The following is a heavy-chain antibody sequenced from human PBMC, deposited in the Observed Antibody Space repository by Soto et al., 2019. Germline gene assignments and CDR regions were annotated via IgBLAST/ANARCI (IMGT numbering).Heavy chain of an antibody. D-gene: IGHD4-17*01. V-gene: IGHV4-38-2*01. Sequence: PSAPLSLTCAVSGYSVSDGYDLGWIRQPPGKGLEWIGSINRSEKTYYNPSLKSRLTISVDTSKNQISLTLSSVTAADTAIYYCARSGDDYGSYVDYWGQGTLVTVSS. CDR1: GYSVSDGYD. CDR2: INRSEKT. CDR3: ARSGDDYGSYVDY. J-gene: IGHJ4*02.